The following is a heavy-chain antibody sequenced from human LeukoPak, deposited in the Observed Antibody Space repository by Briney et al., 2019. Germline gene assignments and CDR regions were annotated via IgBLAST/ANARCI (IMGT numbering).Heavy chain of an antibody. J-gene: IGHJ4*02. CDR2: ISSSGSTI. V-gene: IGHV3-48*03. CDR3: AREVAARPFDY. D-gene: IGHD6-6*01. Sequence: GGSLRLSCAASGFTFSSYEMNWARQAPGKGLEWVSYISSSGSTIYYADSVKGRFTISRDNAKNSLYLQMNSLRAEDTAVYYCAREVAARPFDYWGQGTLVTVSS. CDR1: GFTFSSYE.